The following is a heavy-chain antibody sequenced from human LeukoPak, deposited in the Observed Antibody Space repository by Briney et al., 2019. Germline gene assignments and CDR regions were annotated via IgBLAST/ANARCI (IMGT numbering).Heavy chain of an antibody. Sequence: ASVKVSCKASGCTFTGYYMHWVRQAPGQGLEWMGWINPNSGGTNYAQKFQGRVTMTRDTSISTAYMELSRLRPDDTAVYYCARADRKFRGFDYWGQGTLVTVSS. CDR2: INPNSGGT. D-gene: IGHD3-10*01. CDR1: GCTFTGYY. J-gene: IGHJ4*02. V-gene: IGHV1-2*02. CDR3: ARADRKFRGFDY.